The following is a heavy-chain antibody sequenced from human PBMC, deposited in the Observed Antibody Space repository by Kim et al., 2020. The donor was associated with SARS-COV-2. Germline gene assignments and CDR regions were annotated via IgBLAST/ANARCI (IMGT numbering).Heavy chain of an antibody. D-gene: IGHD5-12*01. CDR3: ARDGAWDIVATIPYYFDY. V-gene: IGHV3-33*01. J-gene: IGHJ4*02. CDR1: GFTFSSYG. Sequence: GGSLRLSCAASGFTFSSYGMHWVRQAPGKGLEWVAVIWYDGSNKYYADSVKGRFTISRDNSKNTLYLQMNSLRAEDTAVYYCARDGAWDIVATIPYYFDYWGQGTLVTVSS. CDR2: IWYDGSNK.